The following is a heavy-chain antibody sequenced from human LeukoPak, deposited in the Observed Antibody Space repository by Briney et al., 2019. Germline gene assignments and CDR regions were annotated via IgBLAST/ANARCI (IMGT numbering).Heavy chain of an antibody. CDR2: IKQDGSKK. V-gene: IGHV3-7*01. J-gene: IGHJ4*02. CDR3: ARDKVVGATYFDY. Sequence: AGGSLRLSCVASGFPFSSYWMTWVSQAPGKGLEWVANIKQDGSKKSYVDSVKGRFTISRDNAKNSLYLQMNSLRAEDTAVYYCARDKVVGATYFDYWGQGILVTVSS. CDR1: GFPFSSYW. D-gene: IGHD1-26*01.